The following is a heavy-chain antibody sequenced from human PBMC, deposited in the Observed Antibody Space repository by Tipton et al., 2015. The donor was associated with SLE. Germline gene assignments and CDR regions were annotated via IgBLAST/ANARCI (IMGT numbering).Heavy chain of an antibody. CDR1: GGSFSGYY. D-gene: IGHD3-10*01. J-gene: IGHJ4*02. CDR3: ARDPDGSGSDGG. Sequence: TLSLTCAVYGGSFSGYYWSWIRQHPGKGLEWIGYIYYSGSTYYNPSLKSRVTISVDTSKNQFSLKLSSVTAADTAVYFCARDPDGSGSDGGWGQGTLVTVSS. V-gene: IGHV4-31*11. CDR2: IYYSGST.